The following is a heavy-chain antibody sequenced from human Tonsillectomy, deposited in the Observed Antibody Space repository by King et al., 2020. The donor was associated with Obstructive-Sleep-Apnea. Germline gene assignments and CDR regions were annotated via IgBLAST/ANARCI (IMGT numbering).Heavy chain of an antibody. CDR3: ASVSKYYYGSGSYPLT. V-gene: IGHV3-66*01. CDR2: IYSGGST. Sequence: QLVQSGGGLVQPGGSLRLSCAASGFTVSSNYMSWVRQAPGKGLEWVSVIYSGGSTYYADSVKGRFTISRDNSKNTLYLQMNSLRAEDTAVYYCASVSKYYYGSGSYPLTWGQGTLVTVSS. D-gene: IGHD3-10*01. CDR1: GFTVSSNY. J-gene: IGHJ5*02.